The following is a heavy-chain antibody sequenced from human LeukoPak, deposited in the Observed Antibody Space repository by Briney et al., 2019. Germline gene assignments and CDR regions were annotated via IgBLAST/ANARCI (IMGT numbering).Heavy chain of an antibody. CDR3: ARGVGKSGAFDI. Sequence: GGSLRLSCAASGFTFSSYSMNWVRQAPGKGLEWVSSISSSSSYIYYADSVKGRFTISRDNAKNSLYLQMNSLRAEDTAVYYCARGVGKSGAFDIWGQGTMVIVSS. CDR2: ISSSSSYI. V-gene: IGHV3-21*01. CDR1: GFTFSSYS. D-gene: IGHD2-15*01. J-gene: IGHJ3*02.